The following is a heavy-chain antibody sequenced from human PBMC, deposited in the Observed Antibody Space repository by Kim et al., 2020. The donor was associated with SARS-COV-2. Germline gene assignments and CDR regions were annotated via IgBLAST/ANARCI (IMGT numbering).Heavy chain of an antibody. J-gene: IGHJ6*02. V-gene: IGHV4-4*02. Sequence: SETLSLTCAVSGGSISSSNWWSWVRQPPGKGLEWIGEIYHSGSTNYNPSLKSRVTISVDKSKNQFSLKLSSVTAADTAVYYCARDIHSRGGSYPHYYYYYGMDVWGQGTTVTVSS. CDR3: ARDIHSRGGSYPHYYYYYGMDV. CDR2: IYHSGST. D-gene: IGHD1-26*01. CDR1: GGSISSSNW.